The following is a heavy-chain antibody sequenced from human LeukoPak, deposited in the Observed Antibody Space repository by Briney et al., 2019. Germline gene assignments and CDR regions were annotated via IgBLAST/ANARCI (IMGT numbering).Heavy chain of an antibody. CDR1: GFTFSSYA. CDR3: ARADWDTAMIDY. CDR2: ISYDGSNK. V-gene: IGHV3-30*04. Sequence: HPGGSLRLSCAASGFTFSSYAMHWVRQAPGKGLEWVAVISYDGSNKYYADSVKGRFTISRDNAKNSLYLQMNSLRAEDTAVYYCARADWDTAMIDYWGQGTLVTVSS. J-gene: IGHJ4*02. D-gene: IGHD5-18*01.